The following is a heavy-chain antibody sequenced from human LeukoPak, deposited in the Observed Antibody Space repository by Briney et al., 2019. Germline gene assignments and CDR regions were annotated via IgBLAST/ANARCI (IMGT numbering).Heavy chain of an antibody. Sequence: GRSLRLSCAASGFSFGSYGMHWVRQTPGKGLEWVAVMSFDGSNIYYGDSVKGRFTISRDNSKNTLYLQMNSLRVEDTALYYCAKVTPGSTARKSGLDFWGQGTLVTVSS. V-gene: IGHV3-30*18. CDR2: MSFDGSNI. CDR1: GFSFGSYG. CDR3: AKVTPGSTARKSGLDF. D-gene: IGHD2-21*02. J-gene: IGHJ4*02.